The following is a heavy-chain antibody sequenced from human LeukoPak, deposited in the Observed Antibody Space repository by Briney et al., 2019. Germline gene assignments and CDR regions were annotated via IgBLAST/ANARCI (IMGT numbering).Heavy chain of an antibody. D-gene: IGHD4-23*01. V-gene: IGHV1-18*04. J-gene: IGHJ4*02. CDR1: GYTFSGYY. Sequence: ASVKVSCKTSGYTFSGYYIHWVRQAPGQGLEWMGWISAYNGNTNYAQKLQGRVTMTTDTSTSTAYMELRSLRSDDTAVYYCARIKTPTVVTGDYWGQGTLVTVSS. CDR3: ARIKTPTVVTGDY. CDR2: ISAYNGNT.